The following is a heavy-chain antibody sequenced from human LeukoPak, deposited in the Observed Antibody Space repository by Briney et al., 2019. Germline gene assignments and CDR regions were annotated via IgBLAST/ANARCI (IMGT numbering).Heavy chain of an antibody. Sequence: SETLSLTCAVYGGSFSGYYWSWIRQPPGKGLEWIGEINHSGSTNFNPSLKSRVTISVDTSKNQFSLKLTSVTAADTAVYYCASYIEGGYWGQGTLVTVSS. CDR2: INHSGST. D-gene: IGHD1-26*01. CDR3: ASYIEGGY. V-gene: IGHV4-34*01. CDR1: GGSFSGYY. J-gene: IGHJ4*02.